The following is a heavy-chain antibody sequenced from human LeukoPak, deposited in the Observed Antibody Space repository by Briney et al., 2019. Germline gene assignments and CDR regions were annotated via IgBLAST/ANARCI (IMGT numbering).Heavy chain of an antibody. Sequence: PSETLSLTCAVSGYSISSGYYWGWIRQPPGKGLEWIGSIYHTGETYYSPSLKSRVTMSVDTSKNQFSLKLNSVTAADTAVYYCARQIDREVPVDSDHWGQGTLVTVSS. D-gene: IGHD2-2*01. CDR1: GYSISSGYY. CDR2: IYHTGET. CDR3: ARQIDREVPVDSDH. J-gene: IGHJ4*02. V-gene: IGHV4-38-2*01.